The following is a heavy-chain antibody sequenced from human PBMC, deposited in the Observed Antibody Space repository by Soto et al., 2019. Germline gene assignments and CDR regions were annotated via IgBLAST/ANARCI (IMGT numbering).Heavy chain of an antibody. CDR2: IKSKTDGGTT. Sequence: EVQLVESGGGLVKPGGSLRLSCAASGFTFSNAWMNWVRQAPGKGLEWVGRIKSKTDGGTTDYAASVKGRFTISRDDSKNTLYRQMNSLKTEDTALYYCTTFSSSAFYYYYGMDVWGQGTTVTGSS. J-gene: IGHJ6*02. CDR1: GFTFSNAW. V-gene: IGHV3-15*07. CDR3: TTFSSSAFYYYYGMDV. D-gene: IGHD6-6*01.